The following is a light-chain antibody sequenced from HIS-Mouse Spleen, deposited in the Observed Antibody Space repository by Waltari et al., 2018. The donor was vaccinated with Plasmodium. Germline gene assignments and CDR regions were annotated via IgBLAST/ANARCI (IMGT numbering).Light chain of an antibody. Sequence: SYELTQPPSVSVSPGQTARITCSGDALPKKYAYWYQQKSGHAPVLVIYEDSKRPSVIPERCSGSSSGTMATLTISGAQVEDEADYYCYSTDSSGNHRVFGGGTKLTVL. CDR1: ALPKKY. CDR3: YSTDSSGNHRV. CDR2: EDS. V-gene: IGLV3-10*01. J-gene: IGLJ3*02.